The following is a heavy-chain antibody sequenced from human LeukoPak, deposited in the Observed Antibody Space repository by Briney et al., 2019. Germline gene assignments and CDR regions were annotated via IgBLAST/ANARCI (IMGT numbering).Heavy chain of an antibody. CDR3: AKEGSGVPAAMGLVY. CDR1: GFTFSSYA. V-gene: IGHV3-23*01. Sequence: GGSLRLSCAAPGFTFSSYAMSWVRQAPGKGLEWVSAISGSGGSTYYAGSVKGRFTISRDNSKNTLYLQMNSLRVEDTAVYYCAKEGSGVPAAMGLVYWGQGTLVTVSS. J-gene: IGHJ4*02. CDR2: ISGSGGST. D-gene: IGHD2-2*01.